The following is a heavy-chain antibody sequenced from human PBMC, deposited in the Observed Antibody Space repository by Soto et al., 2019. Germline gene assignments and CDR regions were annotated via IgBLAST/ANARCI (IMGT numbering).Heavy chain of an antibody. J-gene: IGHJ3*02. CDR2: ISYDGSNK. V-gene: IGHV3-30*18. Sequence: QVQLVESGGGVVQPGRSLRLSCAASGFTFSSYGMHWVRQAPGKGLEWVAVISYDGSNKYYADSVKGRFTISRDNSKNTLYLQMNSLRAGDTAVYYCAKDGGYSYGYAFDIWGQGTMVTVSS. CDR1: GFTFSSYG. CDR3: AKDGGYSYGYAFDI. D-gene: IGHD5-18*01.